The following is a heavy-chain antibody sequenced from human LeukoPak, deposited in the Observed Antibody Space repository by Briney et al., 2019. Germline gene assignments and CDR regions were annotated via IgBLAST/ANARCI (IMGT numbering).Heavy chain of an antibody. Sequence: PSETLSLTCTVSGGSISSYYWSWIRQPPGKGLEWIGYIYYSGSINYNPSLKSRVTISVDTSKNQFSLKLSSVTAADTAVYYCARDVSSVGAVDYWGQGTLVTVSS. CDR3: ARDVSSVGAVDY. CDR1: GGSISSYY. J-gene: IGHJ4*02. CDR2: IYYSGSI. V-gene: IGHV4-59*01. D-gene: IGHD1-26*01.